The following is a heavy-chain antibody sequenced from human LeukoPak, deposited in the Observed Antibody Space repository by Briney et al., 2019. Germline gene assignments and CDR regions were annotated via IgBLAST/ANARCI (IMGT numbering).Heavy chain of an antibody. V-gene: IGHV1-46*01. J-gene: IGHJ3*02. CDR2: INPSGGST. CDR3: ARGDIVVVPAANHDAFDI. Sequence: ASVKVSCKASGYTFTSYYMHWVRQAPGQGLEWMGIINPSGGSTSYAQKFQGRVTMTRDMSTSTVYMELSSLRSEDTAVYYCARGDIVVVPAANHDAFDIWGQGTMVTVSS. D-gene: IGHD2-2*01. CDR1: GYTFTSYY.